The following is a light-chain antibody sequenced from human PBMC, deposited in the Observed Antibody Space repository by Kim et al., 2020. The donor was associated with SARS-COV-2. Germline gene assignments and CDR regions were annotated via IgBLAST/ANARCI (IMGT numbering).Light chain of an antibody. Sequence: EIVLTQSPGTLSLSPGERATLSCRASQSIPSNYLTWYQQKPGQAPRVLIYGASSRATAIPDRFSGSGSGTDFTLTISRLEPEDFAVYYCQHFISSVFTFTFGPGTKVDIK. J-gene: IGKJ3*01. V-gene: IGKV3-20*01. CDR3: QHFISSVFTFT. CDR2: GAS. CDR1: QSIPSNY.